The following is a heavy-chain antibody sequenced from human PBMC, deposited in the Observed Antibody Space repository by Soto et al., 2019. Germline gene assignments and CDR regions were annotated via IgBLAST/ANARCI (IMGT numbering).Heavy chain of an antibody. V-gene: IGHV4-30-4*01. CDR3: ARRDMVRGAGSIYYFDY. D-gene: IGHD3-10*01. CDR1: GGSISSGDYY. Sequence: SETLSLTCTVSGGSISSGDYYWSWIRQPPGKGLEWIGYIYYSGSTYYNPSLKSRVTISVDTSKNQFSLKLSSVTAADTAVYYCARRDMVRGAGSIYYFDYWGQGTLVTVSS. CDR2: IYYSGST. J-gene: IGHJ4*02.